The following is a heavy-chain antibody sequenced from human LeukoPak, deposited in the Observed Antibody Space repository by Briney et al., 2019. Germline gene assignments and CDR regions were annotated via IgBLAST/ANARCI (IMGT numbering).Heavy chain of an antibody. D-gene: IGHD3-10*01. Sequence: ASVKVSCKASGYTFTGYYMHWVRQAPGQGLEWMGWINPNSGGTNYAQKFQGRVTMTRDTSISTAYMELSRLRSDDTAVYYCARDTRTYYGPLYYFDYWSQGTLVTVSS. J-gene: IGHJ4*02. CDR3: ARDTRTYYGPLYYFDY. V-gene: IGHV1-2*02. CDR1: GYTFTGYY. CDR2: INPNSGGT.